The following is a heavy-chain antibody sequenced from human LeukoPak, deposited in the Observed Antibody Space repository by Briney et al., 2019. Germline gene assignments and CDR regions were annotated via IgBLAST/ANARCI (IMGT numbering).Heavy chain of an antibody. V-gene: IGHV3-11*01. J-gene: IGHJ6*02. CDR2: ISSSGSTI. D-gene: IGHD4-17*01. CDR3: ARDPDTTVTNYYYYYGMDV. Sequence: GGSLRFSCAASGFTFSDYYMSWIRQAPGKGLEWVSYISSSGSTIYYADSVKGRFTISRDNAKNSLYLQMNSLRAEDTAVYYCARDPDTTVTNYYYYYGMDVWGQGTTVTVSS. CDR1: GFTFSDYY.